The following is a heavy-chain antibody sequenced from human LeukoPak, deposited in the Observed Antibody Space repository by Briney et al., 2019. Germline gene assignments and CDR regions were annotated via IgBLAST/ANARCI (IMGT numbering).Heavy chain of an antibody. CDR2: ISYDGSNK. J-gene: IGHJ4*02. Sequence: GGSLRLSCAASGFTFSSYAMRWVRQAPGKGLEWVAVISYDGSNKYYADSVKGRFTISRDNSKNTLYLQMNSLRAEDTAVYYCARSPSSSAGGYFDYWGQGTLVTVSS. CDR1: GFTFSSYA. CDR3: ARSPSSSAGGYFDY. D-gene: IGHD6-6*01. V-gene: IGHV3-30-3*01.